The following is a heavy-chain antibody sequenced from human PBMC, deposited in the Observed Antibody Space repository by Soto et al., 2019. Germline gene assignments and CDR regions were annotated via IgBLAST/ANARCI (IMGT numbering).Heavy chain of an antibody. Sequence: TLSLTCTVSGGSISSGDYYWSWIRQPPGKGLEWIGYIYYSGSTYYNPSLKSRVTISVDTSKNQFSLKLSSVTAADTAVYYCARRVAAATDWFDPWGQGTLVTVSS. V-gene: IGHV4-30-4*01. CDR3: ARRVAAATDWFDP. CDR1: GGSISSGDYY. J-gene: IGHJ5*02. D-gene: IGHD2-2*01. CDR2: IYYSGST.